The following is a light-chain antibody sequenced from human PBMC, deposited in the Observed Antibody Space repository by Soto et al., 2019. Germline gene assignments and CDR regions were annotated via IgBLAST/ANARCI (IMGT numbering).Light chain of an antibody. V-gene: IGLV2-14*01. J-gene: IGLJ1*01. CDR1: SGDIGDYNY. CDR3: CSYTRSGNLI. CDR2: DVS. Sequence: QSALTQPASVSGSPGQSITISCVGTSGDIGDYNYVSWYQQHPGKVPKVIIYDVSNRPSGVSYRFSGTKSGNTASLTVSGLQAEDEADYYCCSYTRSGNLIFGTG.